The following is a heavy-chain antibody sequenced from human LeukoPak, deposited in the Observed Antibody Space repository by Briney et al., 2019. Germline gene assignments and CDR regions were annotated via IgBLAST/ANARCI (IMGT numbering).Heavy chain of an antibody. CDR2: IRYDGSNK. D-gene: IGHD4-17*01. V-gene: IGHV3-30*02. Sequence: PGGSLRLSCAASGFTFSSYGMHWVRQAPGKGLEWVAFIRYDGSNKYYADSVKGRFTISRDNSKNTLYLQMNSLRAEDTAVYYCAREGYGDYSLKAFDIWGQGTMVTVSS. CDR1: GFTFSSYG. CDR3: AREGYGDYSLKAFDI. J-gene: IGHJ3*02.